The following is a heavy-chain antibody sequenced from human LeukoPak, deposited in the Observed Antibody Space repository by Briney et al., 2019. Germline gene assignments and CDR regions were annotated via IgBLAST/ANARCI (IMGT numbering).Heavy chain of an antibody. V-gene: IGHV3-74*01. J-gene: IGHJ4*02. D-gene: IGHD3-16*01. CDR3: ARGYATRGRDSSVGFDY. CDR2: INSDESST. CDR1: GFTFSSYW. Sequence: PGGSLRLSCAASGFTFSSYWMHWVRQAPGKGLVWVSRINSDESSTRYADSVKGRFTISRDNAKNTLYLQMNSLRAEDTAVYYCARGYATRGRDSSVGFDYWGQGTLVTVSS.